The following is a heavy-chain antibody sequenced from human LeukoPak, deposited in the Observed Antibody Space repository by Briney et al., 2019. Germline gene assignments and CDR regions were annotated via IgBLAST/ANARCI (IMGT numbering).Heavy chain of an antibody. Sequence: SETLSLTCTVSGGSISTYYWSWIRQPAGKGLEWIGHIYTSGSTNYNPSLKSRVTMSVDTSKNQFSLKVTSVTAADTAMYYCARVRYQLLLYYFDYWGQGTLVTVSS. V-gene: IGHV4-4*07. CDR3: ARVRYQLLLYYFDY. CDR2: IYTSGST. J-gene: IGHJ4*02. CDR1: GGSISTYY. D-gene: IGHD2-2*01.